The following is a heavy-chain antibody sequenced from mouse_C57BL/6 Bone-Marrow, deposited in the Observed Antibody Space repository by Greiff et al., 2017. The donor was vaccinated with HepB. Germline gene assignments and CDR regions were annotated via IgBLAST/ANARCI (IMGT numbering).Heavy chain of an antibody. CDR2: IHPNSGST. Sequence: QVQLQQSGAELVKPGASVKLSCKASGYTFTSYWMHWVKQRPGQGLEWIGMIHPNSGSTNYNEKFKSKATLTVDKSSSTAYMQLSSLTSEDSAVYYCATIYDGYPYYFDYWGQGTTLTVSS. D-gene: IGHD2-3*01. J-gene: IGHJ2*01. V-gene: IGHV1-64*01. CDR1: GYTFTSYW. CDR3: ATIYDGYPYYFDY.